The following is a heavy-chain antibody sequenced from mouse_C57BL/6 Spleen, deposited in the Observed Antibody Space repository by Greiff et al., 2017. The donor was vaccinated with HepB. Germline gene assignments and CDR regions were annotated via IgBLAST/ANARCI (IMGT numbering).Heavy chain of an antibody. CDR2: FDPEDGDT. J-gene: IGHJ1*03. CDR3: TTGSSYDWYFDV. CDR1: GFNIKDSY. Sequence: DVKLQESGAELVGPGASVKLSCTASGFNIKDSYMPGVKQRPEQGREWIGRFDPEDGDTEYAPKFQGKATMTADTSSNTAYLQLSSLTSEDTAVYYCTTGSSYDWYFDVWGTGTTVTVSS. D-gene: IGHD1-1*01. V-gene: IGHV14-1*01.